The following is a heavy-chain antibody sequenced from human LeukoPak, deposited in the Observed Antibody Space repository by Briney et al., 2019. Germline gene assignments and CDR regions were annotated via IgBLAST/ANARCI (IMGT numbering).Heavy chain of an antibody. J-gene: IGHJ4*02. Sequence: EASVKVSCKASGYTFTSNYIHWVRQAPGQGLEWMGMIYPRDGSTSYAQKFQGRVTVTRDTSTSTVHMELSGLRSEDTAVYYCARDQEGFDYWGQETLVTVSS. CDR2: IYPRDGST. V-gene: IGHV1-46*01. CDR1: GYTFTSNY. CDR3: ARDQEGFDY.